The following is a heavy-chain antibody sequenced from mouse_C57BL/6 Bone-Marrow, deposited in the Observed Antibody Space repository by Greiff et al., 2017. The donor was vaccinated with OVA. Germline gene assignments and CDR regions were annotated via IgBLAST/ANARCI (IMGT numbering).Heavy chain of an antibody. CDR1: GYSFTGYY. CDR2: INPSTGGT. V-gene: IGHV1-42*01. Sequence: EVQLQQSGPELVKPGASVKISCKASGYSFTGYYMNWVKQSPEKSLEWIGEINPSTGGTTYNQKFKAKATLTVDKSSSTAYMQLKSLTSEDSAVYYCARCAPEGFAYWGQGTLVTVSA. J-gene: IGHJ3*01. CDR3: ARCAPEGFAY.